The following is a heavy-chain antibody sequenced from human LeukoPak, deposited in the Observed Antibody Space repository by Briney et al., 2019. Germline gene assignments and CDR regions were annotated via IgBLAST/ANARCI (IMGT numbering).Heavy chain of an antibody. CDR2: ISSSGTTI. J-gene: IGHJ6*03. CDR1: GFTFSDYY. V-gene: IGHV3-11*01. CDR3: ARWGKPIYYYYIDV. D-gene: IGHD3-16*01. Sequence: GGSLRLSCAASGFTFSDYYMSWIRQAPGKGLEWVSYISSSGTTIYYADSVQGRFTISRDNAKNSLYLQMNSLRAEDTAVYYCARWGKPIYYYYIDVWGKGTTVTISS.